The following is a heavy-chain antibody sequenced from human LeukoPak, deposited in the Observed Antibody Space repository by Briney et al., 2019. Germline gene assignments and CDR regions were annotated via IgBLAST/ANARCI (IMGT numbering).Heavy chain of an antibody. CDR2: ISSSSSYI. Sequence: PGGSLRLSCAASGFTFSSYSMNRVRQAPGKGLEWVSSISSSSSYIYYADSVKGRFTISRDNAKNSLYLQMNSLRAEDTAVYYCARDRSPCDFWSGYYGCSWFDPWGQGTLVTVSS. CDR3: ARDRSPCDFWSGYYGCSWFDP. J-gene: IGHJ5*02. V-gene: IGHV3-21*01. D-gene: IGHD3-3*01. CDR1: GFTFSSYS.